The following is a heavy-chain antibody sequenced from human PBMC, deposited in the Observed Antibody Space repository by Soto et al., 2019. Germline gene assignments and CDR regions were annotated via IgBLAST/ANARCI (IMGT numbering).Heavy chain of an antibody. CDR2: IIPIFGKT. D-gene: IGHD1-1*01. Sequence: QVQLVQSGVEVKKPGSSVKVSCKASGGTFNSYAIDWVRQAPGQGLEWMGGIIPIFGKTNYAQKLQGRVKLTADQSTRTAYMELSTLTSEDTSVYYCARGTVTGSEYISYYYGMAVWGQGTTVIVSS. V-gene: IGHV1-69*12. CDR3: ARGTVTGSEYISYYYGMAV. CDR1: GGTFNSYA. J-gene: IGHJ6*02.